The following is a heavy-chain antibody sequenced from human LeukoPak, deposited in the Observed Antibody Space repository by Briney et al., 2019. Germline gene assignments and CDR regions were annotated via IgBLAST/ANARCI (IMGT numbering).Heavy chain of an antibody. V-gene: IGHV4-39*07. D-gene: IGHD3-22*01. J-gene: IGHJ4*02. CDR1: GGSISSSSYY. Sequence: SETLSLTCTVSGGSISSSSYYWGWIRQPPGKGLEWIGSIYYSGSTYYNPSLKSRVTISVDTSKNQFSLKLSSVTAADTAVYYCARVGGNYYDSSGYWADYWGQGTLVTVSS. CDR3: ARVGGNYYDSSGYWADY. CDR2: IYYSGST.